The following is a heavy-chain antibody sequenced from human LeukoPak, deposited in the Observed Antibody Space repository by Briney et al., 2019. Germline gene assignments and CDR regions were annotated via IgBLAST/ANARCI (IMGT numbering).Heavy chain of an antibody. V-gene: IGHV3-72*01. D-gene: IGHD3-10*02. CDR2: IRNKANSYIT. CDR1: GFIFSDNY. J-gene: IGHJ4*02. CDR3: ALMFY. Sequence: GGSLRLSCAASGFIFSDNYMDWVRQAPGKGLEWVGRIRNKANSYITEYAASVKGRFTISRDDSKNPLFLQMNSLKTEDTAVYYCALMFYWGQGTLVTVYS.